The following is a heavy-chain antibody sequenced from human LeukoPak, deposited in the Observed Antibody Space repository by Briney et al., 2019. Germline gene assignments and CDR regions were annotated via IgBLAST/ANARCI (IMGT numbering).Heavy chain of an antibody. CDR2: IWYDGSNK. D-gene: IGHD2-2*01. J-gene: IGHJ4*02. V-gene: IGHV3-33*01. Sequence: GTSLRLSCAASGFTFSSYGMHWVRQAPGKGLEWVAVIWYDGSNKYYADSVRGRFTISRDNSRNTVFLQVNSLRAEDTAVYYCARYGGLGYCSSTSCYYLDYWGQGTLLTVSS. CDR1: GFTFSSYG. CDR3: ARYGGLGYCSSTSCYYLDY.